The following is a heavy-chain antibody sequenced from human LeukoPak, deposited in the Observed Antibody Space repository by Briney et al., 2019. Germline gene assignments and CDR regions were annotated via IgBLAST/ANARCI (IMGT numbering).Heavy chain of an antibody. CDR1: GFTFSSYA. Sequence: GGSLRLSCAASGFTFSSYAMHWVRQAPGKGLEWVAVISYDGSNKYYADSVKGRFTISRDNAKNSLYLQMNSLRAEDTAVYYCARPPLRLRAYYGMDVWGQGTTVTVSS. CDR2: ISYDGSNK. CDR3: ARPPLRLRAYYGMDV. J-gene: IGHJ6*02. D-gene: IGHD3-10*01. V-gene: IGHV3-30-3*01.